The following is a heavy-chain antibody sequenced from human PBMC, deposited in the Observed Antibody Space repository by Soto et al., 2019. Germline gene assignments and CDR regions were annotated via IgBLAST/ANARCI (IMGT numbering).Heavy chain of an antibody. CDR3: AQKGSDSSSWGVLGY. CDR1: GFTFSSYA. J-gene: IGHJ4*02. V-gene: IGHV3-23*01. CDR2: ISGSGGST. Sequence: GGSLRLSCAASGFTFSSYAMSWVRQAPGKGLEWVSAISGSGGSTYYADSVKGQFTISRDNSKNTLYLQMNSLRADDTALYYFAQKGSDSSSWGVLGYWGQGTLVTVSS. D-gene: IGHD6-13*01.